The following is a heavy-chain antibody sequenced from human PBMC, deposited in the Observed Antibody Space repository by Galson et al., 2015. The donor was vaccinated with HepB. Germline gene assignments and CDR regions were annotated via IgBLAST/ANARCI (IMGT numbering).Heavy chain of an antibody. CDR2: IYPGDSDT. Sequence: QSGAEVKKPGESLRISCKGSGYSFTSYWISWVRQMPGKGLEWMGIIYPGDSDTRYSPSFQGQVTISADKSISTAYLQWSSLKASDTAMYYCAIQAVTMVRGVGDYYYYYGMDVWGQGTTVTVSS. J-gene: IGHJ6*02. CDR1: GYSFTSYW. CDR3: AIQAVTMVRGVGDYYYYYGMDV. D-gene: IGHD3-10*01. V-gene: IGHV5-51*01.